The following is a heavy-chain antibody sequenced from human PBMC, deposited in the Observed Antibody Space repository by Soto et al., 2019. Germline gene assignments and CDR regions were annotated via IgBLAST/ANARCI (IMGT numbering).Heavy chain of an antibody. CDR1: GFTFSSYG. V-gene: IGHV3-30*18. CDR2: ISYDGSNK. D-gene: IGHD1-26*01. J-gene: IGHJ4*02. CDR3: AKGSSGSYSGYFDY. Sequence: QVQLVESGGGVVQPGRSLRLSCAASGFTFSSYGMHWVRQAPGKGLEWVAVISYDGSNKYYADSVKGRFTISRDNSKNTLYLQMNSLRADDTAVYYCAKGSSGSYSGYFDYWGQGTLVTVSS.